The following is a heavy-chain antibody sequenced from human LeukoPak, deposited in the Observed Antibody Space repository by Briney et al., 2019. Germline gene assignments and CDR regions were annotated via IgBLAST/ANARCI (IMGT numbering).Heavy chain of an antibody. CDR1: GGSISSGGYY. CDR3: ARGTLFHYFDY. D-gene: IGHD1-1*01. J-gene: IGHJ4*02. V-gene: IGHV4-61*08. CDR2: IYYSGST. Sequence: SQTLSLTCTASGGSISSGGYYWSWIRQPPGKGLEWIGYIYYSGSTNYNPSLKSRVTISVDTSKNQFSLKLSSVTAADTAVYYCARGTLFHYFDYWGQGTLVTVSS.